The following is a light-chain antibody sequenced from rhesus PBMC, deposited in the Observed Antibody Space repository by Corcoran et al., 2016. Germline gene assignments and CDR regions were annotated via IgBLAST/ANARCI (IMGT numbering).Light chain of an antibody. CDR2: GAS. Sequence: EIVMTQSPATLSLSPGERATLSCRASQSVSSSLAWYQQKHGQAPRPLIYGASSRATGIPDRFSGSGSGTEFTLTISSLEPEDVAVYYCQQYSNWPYSFGQGTKVEIK. CDR3: QQYSNWPYS. J-gene: IGKJ2*01. CDR1: QSVSSS. V-gene: IGKV3-42*01.